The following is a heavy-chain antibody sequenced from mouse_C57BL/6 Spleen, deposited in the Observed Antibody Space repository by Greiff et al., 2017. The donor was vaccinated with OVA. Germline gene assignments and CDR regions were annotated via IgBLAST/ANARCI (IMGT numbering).Heavy chain of an antibody. CDR2: IDPSDSYT. CDR3: ARGVIYYGNLEVDY. D-gene: IGHD2-1*01. J-gene: IGHJ2*01. V-gene: IGHV1-50*01. CDR1: GYTFTSYW. Sequence: QVQLQQSGAELVKPGASVKLSCKASGYTFTSYWMQWVKQRPGQGLEWIGEIDPSDSYTNYNQKFKGKATLTVDTSSSTAYMQLSSLTSEDSAVYYCARGVIYYGNLEVDYWGQGTTLTVSS.